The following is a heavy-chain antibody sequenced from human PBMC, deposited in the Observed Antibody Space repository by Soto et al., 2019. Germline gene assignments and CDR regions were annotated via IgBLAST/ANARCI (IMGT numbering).Heavy chain of an antibody. CDR1: GGSISSGGYS. CDR2: IYHSGST. J-gene: IGHJ4*02. V-gene: IGHV4-30-2*01. CDR3: ARVNYGVDAYYFDY. D-gene: IGHD4-17*01. Sequence: QLQLQESGSGLVKPSQTLSLTCAVSGGSISSGGYSWSWIRQPPGKGLEWIGYIYHSGSTYYNPSLKSRVTISVDRYKNQFSLKLSSVTAADTAVYYCARVNYGVDAYYFDYWGQGTLVTVSS.